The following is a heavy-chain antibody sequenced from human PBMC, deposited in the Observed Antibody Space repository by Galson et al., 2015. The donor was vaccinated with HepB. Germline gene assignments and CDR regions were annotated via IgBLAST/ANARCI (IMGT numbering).Heavy chain of an antibody. CDR2: ISGSGGST. Sequence: SLRLSCAASGFTFSSYAMSWVRQAPGKGLEWVSVISGSGGSTYYADSVKGRFTISRDNSNNTLYLQMTSLRADDTAVYYCAKDTSWSGYSWYDYWGQGTLVTVSS. D-gene: IGHD3-3*01. V-gene: IGHV3-23*01. CDR3: AKDTSWSGYSWYDY. J-gene: IGHJ4*02. CDR1: GFTFSSYA.